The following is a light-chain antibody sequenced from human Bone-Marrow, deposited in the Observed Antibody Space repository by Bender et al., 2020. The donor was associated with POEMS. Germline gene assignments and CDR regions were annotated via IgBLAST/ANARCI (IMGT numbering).Light chain of an antibody. J-gene: IGLJ1*01. CDR3: CSYAGSYTYV. CDR1: SSDVGGYNF. Sequence: QSALTQPASVSGSPGQSITISCSGTSSDVGGYNFVSWYQQHPGKAPKLMIYDVSNRPSGVSNRFSASKSGNTASLTISGLQAEDEADYYCCSYAGSYTYVFGTGTKVTVL. V-gene: IGLV2-14*01. CDR2: DVS.